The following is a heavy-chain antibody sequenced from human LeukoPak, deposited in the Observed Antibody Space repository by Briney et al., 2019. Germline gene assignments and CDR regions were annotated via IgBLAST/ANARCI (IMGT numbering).Heavy chain of an antibody. D-gene: IGHD3-22*01. V-gene: IGHV4-30-2*01. J-gene: IGHJ3*02. CDR1: GGSISSGDYS. Sequence: SETLSLTCAVSGGSISSGDYSWNWIRQPPGKGLEWIGNIYHSGITHYNPSLKSRVTISVDRSKNQFSLKLSSVTAADTAVYYCARDGYSSGFNDGFDIWGQGTKVTVSS. CDR2: IYHSGIT. CDR3: ARDGYSSGFNDGFDI.